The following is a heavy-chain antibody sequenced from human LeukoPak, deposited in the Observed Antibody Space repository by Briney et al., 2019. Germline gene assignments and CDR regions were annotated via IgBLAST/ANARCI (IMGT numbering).Heavy chain of an antibody. CDR2: INHSGST. CDR1: GGSFSGYY. Sequence: SETLSLTCAVYGGSFSGYYWSWIRQPPGKGLEWIGEINHSGSTNYNPSLKSRVTISVDTSKNQFSLKLSSVTAADTAVYYCASRIAVDPSTSWFDPWGQGTLVTVSS. J-gene: IGHJ5*02. D-gene: IGHD6-19*01. V-gene: IGHV4-34*01. CDR3: ASRIAVDPSTSWFDP.